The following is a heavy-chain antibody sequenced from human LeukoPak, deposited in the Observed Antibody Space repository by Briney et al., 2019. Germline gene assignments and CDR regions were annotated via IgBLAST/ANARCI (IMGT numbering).Heavy chain of an antibody. V-gene: IGHV1-18*01. CDR3: AREGIVVVPAAVYYYYYMDV. CDR1: GYTFTSYG. Sequence: ASVKVSCKASGYTFTSYGISWVRQAPGQGLEWMGWISAYNGNTNYAQKLQGRVTMTTDTSTSTAYMELRSLRSDDTAVYYCAREGIVVVPAAVYYYYYMDVWGKGTTVTVSS. D-gene: IGHD2-2*01. J-gene: IGHJ6*03. CDR2: ISAYNGNT.